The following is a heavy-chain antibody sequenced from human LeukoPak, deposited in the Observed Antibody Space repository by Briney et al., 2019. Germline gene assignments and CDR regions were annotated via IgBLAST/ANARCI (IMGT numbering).Heavy chain of an antibody. J-gene: IGHJ4*02. D-gene: IGHD4/OR15-4a*01. CDR1: GFSFTIYW. CDR3: ARDTLGEGEDANYAVYYFDY. Sequence: GGSLRLSCAASGFSFTIYWMSWVRQAPGKGLEWVANIKQDGNEKYYADSVKGRFTISRDNAKNSLDLQMNSLRAEDTAVYYCARDTLGEGEDANYAVYYFDYWGQGSVVTVSS. CDR2: IKQDGNEK. V-gene: IGHV3-7*01.